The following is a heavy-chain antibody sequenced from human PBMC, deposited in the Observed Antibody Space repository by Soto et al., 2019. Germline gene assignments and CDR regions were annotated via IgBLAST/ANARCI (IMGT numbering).Heavy chain of an antibody. V-gene: IGHV3-30*18. Sequence: WGALRVSCAACLFSFRTYAMHWVRQAQGKRLEWVVIISDDGSNQYYADSVEGRFPISKDNSKNTLFLQMKSLRAEDTAVYYCAKHRLRIAAPPLYGMDVWGQGTTFTVSS. J-gene: IGHJ6*02. D-gene: IGHD6-25*01. CDR1: LFSFRTYA. CDR3: AKHRLRIAAPPLYGMDV. CDR2: ISDDGSNQ.